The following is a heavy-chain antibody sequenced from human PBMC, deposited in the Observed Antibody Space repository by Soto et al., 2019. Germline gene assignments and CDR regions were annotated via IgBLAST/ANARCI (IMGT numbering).Heavy chain of an antibody. CDR1: GYTFTSYG. D-gene: IGHD3-3*01. J-gene: IGHJ6*02. V-gene: IGHV1-18*01. Sequence: ASVKVSCKASGYTFTSYGISWVRQAPGQGLEWMGWISAYNGNTNYAQKLQGRVTMTTDTSTSTAYMELRSLRSDDTAVYYCARDLGQYYDFWSGYLSYYYYRMDVWGQGTTVTVS. CDR3: ARDLGQYYDFWSGYLSYYYYRMDV. CDR2: ISAYNGNT.